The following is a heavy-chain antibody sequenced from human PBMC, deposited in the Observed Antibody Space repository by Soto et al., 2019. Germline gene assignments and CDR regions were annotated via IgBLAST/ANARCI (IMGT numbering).Heavy chain of an antibody. J-gene: IGHJ4*02. CDR3: DRGTSIEWLEKH. CDR2: VSAYNGYT. D-gene: IGHD5-12*01. V-gene: IGHV1-18*01. CDR1: GFTFSNYG. Sequence: QVQLVQSGAEVKKPGASVKVSCKGSGFTFSNYGFNWVRQAPGQGLEWVGWVSAYNGYTKSAQNFQDRLSMTTDTSTNTAYMELRGLRPDDTALYYCDRGTSIEWLEKHWGQGTLVTVSS.